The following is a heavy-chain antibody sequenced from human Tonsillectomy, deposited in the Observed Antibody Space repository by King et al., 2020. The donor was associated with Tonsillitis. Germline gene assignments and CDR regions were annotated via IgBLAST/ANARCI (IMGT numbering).Heavy chain of an antibody. CDR1: GFTFSSYA. Sequence: VQLVESGGGLVQPGGSLRLSCAASGFTFSSYAMSWVRQAPGKGLEWVSVISASGGTTYYADSVKGRFTISRDNSKNTLYLQMNSLKAEDTAVYYCAKEGGSSSRHFDYWGQGTLVTVSS. CDR3: AKEGGSSSRHFDY. V-gene: IGHV3-23*04. CDR2: ISASGGTT. D-gene: IGHD6-13*01. J-gene: IGHJ4*02.